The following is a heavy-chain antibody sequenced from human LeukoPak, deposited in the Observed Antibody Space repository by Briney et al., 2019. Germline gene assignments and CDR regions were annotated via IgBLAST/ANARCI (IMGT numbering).Heavy chain of an antibody. J-gene: IGHJ6*02. D-gene: IGHD3-22*01. CDR2: IDWDDDK. Sequence: SGPALVKPTQTPTLTCTFSGFSLSTSGMCVSWIRQPPGKALEWLARIDWDDDKYYSTSLKTRLTTSKDTSKNQVVLTMTNMDPVDTATYYCARMPYYYDSSGSDPRYYYYGMDVWGQGTTVTVSS. CDR1: GFSLSTSGMC. V-gene: IGHV2-70*11. CDR3: ARMPYYYDSSGSDPRYYYYGMDV.